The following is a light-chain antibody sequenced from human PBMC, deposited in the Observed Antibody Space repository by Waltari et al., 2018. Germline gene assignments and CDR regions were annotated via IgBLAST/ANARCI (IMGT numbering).Light chain of an antibody. CDR1: SNDVGGYNF. CDR3: CSFAGTYTWV. Sequence: QSALTQPRPVSGSPGQSVTIPCTGTSNDVGGYNFVSWYQHHPGKDPKLIIYDVRRRPSEVPDRFSGSKSDNTASLTISGLQAEDEAECYCCSFAGTYTWVFGGGTKLTVL. CDR2: DVR. J-gene: IGLJ3*02. V-gene: IGLV2-11*01.